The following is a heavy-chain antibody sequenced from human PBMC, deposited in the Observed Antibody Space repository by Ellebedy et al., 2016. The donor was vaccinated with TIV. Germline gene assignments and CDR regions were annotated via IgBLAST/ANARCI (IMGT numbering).Heavy chain of an antibody. J-gene: IGHJ4*02. D-gene: IGHD6-19*01. V-gene: IGHV3-48*04. Sequence: PGGSLRLSCAASGFTFSSYSMHWVRQAPGKGLECVSYIGSSGTIIYYADSVRGRFTISRDNAKKTLYLQMNSLRAEDTAVYYCASSPHSSDSYWGQGTLVTVSS. CDR1: GFTFSSYS. CDR3: ASSPHSSDSY. CDR2: IGSSGTII.